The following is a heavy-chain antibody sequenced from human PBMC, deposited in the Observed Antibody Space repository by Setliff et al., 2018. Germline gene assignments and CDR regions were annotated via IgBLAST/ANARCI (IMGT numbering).Heavy chain of an antibody. V-gene: IGHV1-46*01. CDR2: INPSSGRT. J-gene: IGHJ3*02. Sequence: GASVKVSCKASGYTFTSHYMHWVRQAPGLGLEWMGTINPSSGRTSYAQKFQGRATMTRDTSTSTVYMDMSSLRSEDTAVYYCARDVFPYHYEGASDIWGQGTMVTVSS. D-gene: IGHD3-22*01. CDR3: ARDVFPYHYEGASDI. CDR1: GYTFTSHY.